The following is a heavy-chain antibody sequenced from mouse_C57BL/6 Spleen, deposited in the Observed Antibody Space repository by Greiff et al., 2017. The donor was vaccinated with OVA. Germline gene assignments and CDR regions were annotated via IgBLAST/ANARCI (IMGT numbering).Heavy chain of an antibody. J-gene: IGHJ2*01. CDR2: ISSGSSTI. Sequence: EVKLVESGGGLVKPGGSLKLSCAASGFTFSDYGMHWVRQAPEKGLEWVAYISSGSSTIYYADTVKGRFTISRDNAKNTLFLQMTSLRSEDTAMYYCARRDYGTLGYFDYWGQGTTLTVSS. CDR3: ARRDYGTLGYFDY. CDR1: GFTFSDYG. V-gene: IGHV5-17*01. D-gene: IGHD1-1*01.